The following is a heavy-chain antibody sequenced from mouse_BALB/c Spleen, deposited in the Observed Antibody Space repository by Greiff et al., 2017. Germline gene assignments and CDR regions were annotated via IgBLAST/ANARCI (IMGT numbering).Heavy chain of an antibody. V-gene: IGHV5-9-4*01. Sequence: EVQRVESGGGLVKPGGSLKLSCAASGFTFSSYAMSWVRQSPEKRLEWVAEISSGGSYTYYPDTVTGRFTISRDNAKNTLYLEMSSLRSEDTAMYYCARADYAYYFDYWGQGTTLTVSS. J-gene: IGHJ2*01. CDR3: ARADYAYYFDY. CDR1: GFTFSSYA. CDR2: ISSGGSYT. D-gene: IGHD2-4*01.